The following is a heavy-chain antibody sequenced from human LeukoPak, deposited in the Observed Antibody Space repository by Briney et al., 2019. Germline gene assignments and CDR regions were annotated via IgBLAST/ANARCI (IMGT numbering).Heavy chain of an antibody. V-gene: IGHV3-7*03. Sequence: GGSLRLSCAASGFTFNKYWMAWVRQAPGKGLQWVANINQDASQKYCLDSVKGRFTISRDNSKNMLYLQMNSLRAEDTAIYYCTKKRLNRLGFYYGIDVWGQGTTVTVSS. CDR3: TKKRLNRLGFYYGIDV. CDR2: INQDASQK. J-gene: IGHJ6*02. D-gene: IGHD4-17*01. CDR1: GFTFNKYW.